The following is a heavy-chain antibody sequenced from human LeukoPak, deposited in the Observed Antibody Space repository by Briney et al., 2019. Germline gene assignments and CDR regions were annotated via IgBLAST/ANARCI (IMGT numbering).Heavy chain of an antibody. Sequence: GGSLRLSCVASGFTFSDYAMSWVRQAPGKGLEWVSGISDSGGSTYYANSVKGRCTISRDNSKNTVSLQMNNLRAEDTAVYFCARHDSFIPYWGQGTLVTVTS. CDR2: ISDSGGST. D-gene: IGHD3-16*02. CDR1: GFTFSDYA. V-gene: IGHV3-23*01. J-gene: IGHJ4*02. CDR3: ARHDSFIPY.